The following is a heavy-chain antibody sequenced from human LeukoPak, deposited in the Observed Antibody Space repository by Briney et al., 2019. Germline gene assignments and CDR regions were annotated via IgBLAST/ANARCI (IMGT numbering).Heavy chain of an antibody. V-gene: IGHV3-48*01. Sequence: GGSLRLSCAASGFTFSDYSMNWVRQAPGKGLEDVSYIKSDGKTTWYADSVKGRFTASRDNSKNTLYLQMNSLRAEDTAVYYCAKSARVDSKDYYDSSGSYYFDYWGQGTLVTVSS. J-gene: IGHJ4*02. CDR1: GFTFSDYS. D-gene: IGHD3-22*01. CDR2: IKSDGKTT. CDR3: AKSARVDSKDYYDSSGSYYFDY.